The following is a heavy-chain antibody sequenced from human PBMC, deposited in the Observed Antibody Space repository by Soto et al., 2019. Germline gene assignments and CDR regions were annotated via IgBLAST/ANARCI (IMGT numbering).Heavy chain of an antibody. V-gene: IGHV1-8*01. J-gene: IGHJ3*02. D-gene: IGHD6-19*01. CDR2: MNPNSGNP. CDR1: GYTFTSYD. Sequence: GSSVKVSCTASGYTFTSYDINWVRQATGQGLEWVGWMNPNSGNPGYAPKFQGRVTMTRNTSISTAYMALSRLRSEETAVAYCASDRSRRYSAFDIWGPETMVIV. CDR3: ASDRSRRYSAFDI.